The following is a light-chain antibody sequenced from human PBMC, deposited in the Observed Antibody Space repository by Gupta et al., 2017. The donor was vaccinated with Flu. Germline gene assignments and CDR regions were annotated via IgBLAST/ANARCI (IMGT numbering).Light chain of an antibody. CDR1: QSIADH. Sequence: EIVLTQSPATLSVSPGETLTLSCRASQSIADHLAWYHHRPGQPPRLLIYGASIRATDLPDRISGSGSATDFTLTITSLQSEDLGAYYCQHYDNWWFSFGQGTKVEI. CDR3: QHYDNWWFS. V-gene: IGKV3-15*01. J-gene: IGKJ2*03. CDR2: GAS.